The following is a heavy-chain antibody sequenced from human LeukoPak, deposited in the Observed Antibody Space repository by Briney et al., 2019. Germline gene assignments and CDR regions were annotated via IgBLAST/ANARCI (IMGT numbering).Heavy chain of an antibody. V-gene: IGHV1-3*01. D-gene: IGHD2-2*01. CDR3: ARGDCSSTSCDVGRWFDP. CDR2: INAGNGNT. Sequence: ASVKVSCKASGYTFTSYAMHWVRQAPGQRLEWMGWINAGNGNTKYSQKFQGRVTITRDTSASTAYMELSSLRSEDTAVYYCARGDCSSTSCDVGRWFDPWGQGTLVTVSS. CDR1: GYTFTSYA. J-gene: IGHJ5*02.